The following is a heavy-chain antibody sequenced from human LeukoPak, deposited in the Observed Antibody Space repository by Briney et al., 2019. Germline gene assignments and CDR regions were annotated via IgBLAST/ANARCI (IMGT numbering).Heavy chain of an antibody. CDR3: ARDLYSHYFDY. Sequence: GGSLRLSCTVSGITFRTSSFNWVRQAPGKGLEWVATVIQDGSESYYVASVKGRFSISRDNAKNSLYLQMNSLRAEDTAVYYCARDLYSHYFDYWGQGTLVTVSS. J-gene: IGHJ4*02. CDR1: GITFRTSS. D-gene: IGHD4-11*01. CDR2: VIQDGSES. V-gene: IGHV3-7*01.